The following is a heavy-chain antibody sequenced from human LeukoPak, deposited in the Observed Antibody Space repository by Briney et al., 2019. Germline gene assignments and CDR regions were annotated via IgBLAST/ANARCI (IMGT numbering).Heavy chain of an antibody. Sequence: SETLSLTCTVSGGSISSSSYYWGWIRQPPGKGLEWIGSIYYSGSTYYNPSLKSRVTISVDTSKNQFSLKLSSVTAADTAVYYCARDSYGSGSYSYWGQGTLVTVSS. V-gene: IGHV4-39*07. CDR1: GGSISSSSYY. CDR3: ARDSYGSGSYSY. J-gene: IGHJ4*02. D-gene: IGHD3-10*01. CDR2: IYYSGST.